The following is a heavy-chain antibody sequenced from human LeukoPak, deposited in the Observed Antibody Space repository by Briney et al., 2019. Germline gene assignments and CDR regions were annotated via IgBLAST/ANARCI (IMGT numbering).Heavy chain of an antibody. CDR1: GFTFSSYW. Sequence: GGSLRLSCAASGFTFSSYWMHWVRQTPGKGLVWVSRITGDGSTTSYADSVKGRFTISRDNAKNTLYLQMSSLRAEDTAMYYCVRWSGGTPTGLDVWGQGTTVTVSS. D-gene: IGHD2-8*02. J-gene: IGHJ6*02. CDR2: ITGDGSTT. CDR3: VRWSGGTPTGLDV. V-gene: IGHV3-74*01.